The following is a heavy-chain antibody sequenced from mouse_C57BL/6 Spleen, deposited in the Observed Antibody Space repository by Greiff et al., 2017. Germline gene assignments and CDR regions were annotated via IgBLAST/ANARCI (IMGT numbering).Heavy chain of an antibody. V-gene: IGHV1-64*01. J-gene: IGHJ1*03. CDR1: GYTFTSYW. CDR2: IHPNSGST. CDR3: ARNLHYYGSSYGV. D-gene: IGHD1-1*01. Sequence: QVQLQQPGAELVKPGASVKLSCKASGYTFTSYWMHWVKQRPGQGLEWIGMIHPNSGSTNYNEKFKSKATLTVDKSSSTAYMQLISLTSEDSAVXSCARNLHYYGSSYGVWGTGTTVTVSS.